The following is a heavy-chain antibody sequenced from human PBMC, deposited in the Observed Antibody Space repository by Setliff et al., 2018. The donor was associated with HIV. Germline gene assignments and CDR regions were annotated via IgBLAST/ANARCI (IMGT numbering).Heavy chain of an antibody. J-gene: IGHJ4*02. CDR3: APIDPFPHDYSNSSFDY. Sequence: ASVKVSCKAYGYSFSSYGLNWVRQAPGQGLEWLGRISAENGNTNYAQQFQGRVIMTTDTSTSTAYMELKSLRSDDTAVYFCAPIDPFPHDYSNSSFDYWGQGTLVTVSS. CDR1: GYSFSSYG. V-gene: IGHV1-18*01. CDR2: ISAENGNT. D-gene: IGHD4-4*01.